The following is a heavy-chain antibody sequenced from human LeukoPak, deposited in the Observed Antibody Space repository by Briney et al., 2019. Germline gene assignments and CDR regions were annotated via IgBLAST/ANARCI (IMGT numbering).Heavy chain of an antibody. CDR2: ISSGSESI. V-gene: IGHV3-48*02. J-gene: IGHJ4*02. D-gene: IGHD2-15*01. CDR1: GFTFSTYG. CDR3: ARAEALLPYLY. Sequence: PGGSLRLSCAASGFTFSTYGINWVRQAPGKGLEWVSYISSGSESIHYADSLKGRFTVSRDNARNSLFLQMNSLRDEDTAVYYCARAEALLPYLYWGQGTLVTVSS.